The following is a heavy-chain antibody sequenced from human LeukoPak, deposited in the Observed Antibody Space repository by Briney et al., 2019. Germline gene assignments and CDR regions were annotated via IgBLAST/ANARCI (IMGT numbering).Heavy chain of an antibody. V-gene: IGHV3-23*01. D-gene: IGHD2-2*01. J-gene: IGHJ4*02. CDR2: TSGGGGST. CDR3: AKDLRNIVVVSAAMPWTY. CDR1: AFTFSSYA. Sequence: PGGSLRLSCAASAFTFSSYAMSWVRQAQGKGMEWVSATSGGGGSTFYADFVKGPFTISRDNSKNTLYLQMNSLRAEDTAVYYCAKDLRNIVVVSAAMPWTYWGQGTLVTVSS.